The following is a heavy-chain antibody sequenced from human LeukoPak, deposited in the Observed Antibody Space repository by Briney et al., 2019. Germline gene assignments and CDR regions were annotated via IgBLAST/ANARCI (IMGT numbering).Heavy chain of an antibody. CDR3: AKVRSNIAVAGRFYYYYYMDV. CDR1: GFTFSSYG. CDR2: IRYDGSNK. D-gene: IGHD6-19*01. J-gene: IGHJ6*03. V-gene: IGHV3-30*02. Sequence: PGGSLRLSCAASGFTFSSYGMHWVRQAPGKGLEWVAFIRYDGSNKYYADSVKGRFTISRDNSKNTLYLQMNSLRAEDTAVYYCAKVRSNIAVAGRFYYYYYMDVWGKGTTVTISS.